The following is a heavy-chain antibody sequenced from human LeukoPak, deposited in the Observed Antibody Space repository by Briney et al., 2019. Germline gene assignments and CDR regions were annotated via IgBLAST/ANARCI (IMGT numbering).Heavy chain of an antibody. CDR1: GFTVSSNY. CDR3: ARDRGGGESYYYYGMDV. Sequence: GGSLRLSCAASGFTVSSNYMNWVRQAPGKGLEWVSVIYGGGNIYYADSVKGRFTISRDNAKNSLYLQMNSLRAEDTAVYYCARDRGGGESYYYYGMDVWGQGTTVTVSS. D-gene: IGHD2-21*01. V-gene: IGHV3-53*01. CDR2: IYGGGNI. J-gene: IGHJ6*02.